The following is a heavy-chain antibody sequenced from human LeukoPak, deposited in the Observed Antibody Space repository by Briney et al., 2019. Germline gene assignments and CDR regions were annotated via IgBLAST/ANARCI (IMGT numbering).Heavy chain of an antibody. D-gene: IGHD5-24*01. V-gene: IGHV3-11*01. Sequence: GGSLRLSCAASGFTFSDYYMSWIRQAPGKGLEWVSYISSSGSIIYYADSVKGRFTISRDNSKNSLYLQMNSLRAEDTALYYCAKVGRWLQLLGNFDYWGQGTLVTVSS. CDR3: AKVGRWLQLLGNFDY. J-gene: IGHJ4*02. CDR1: GFTFSDYY. CDR2: ISSSGSII.